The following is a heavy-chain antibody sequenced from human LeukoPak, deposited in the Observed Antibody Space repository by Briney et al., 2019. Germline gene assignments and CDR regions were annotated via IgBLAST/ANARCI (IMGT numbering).Heavy chain of an antibody. J-gene: IGHJ6*02. Sequence: RSGGSLRLSCTASGFTFGDHAMSWVRQAPGKGLEWVGFIRSKAYGGTTEYAASVKGRFTISRDDSKSIAYLQMNSLKTEDTAVYYCTRGPIQLWPYYGMDVWGQGTTVIVSS. D-gene: IGHD5-18*01. CDR2: IRSKAYGGTT. V-gene: IGHV3-49*04. CDR1: GFTFGDHA. CDR3: TRGPIQLWPYYGMDV.